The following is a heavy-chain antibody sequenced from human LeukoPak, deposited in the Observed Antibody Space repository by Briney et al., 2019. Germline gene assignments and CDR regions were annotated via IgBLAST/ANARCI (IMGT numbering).Heavy chain of an antibody. CDR1: GFTFSSYG. D-gene: IGHD5-18*01. V-gene: IGHV3-30*18. Sequence: GGSLRLSCAASGFTFSSYGMHWVRQAPGKGLEWVAVISYDGSNKYYADSVKGRFTISRDNSKNTLYLQMNSLRAEDTAVYYCAKGTIGEYSYGYLDYWGQGTLVTVSS. CDR2: ISYDGSNK. CDR3: AKGTIGEYSYGYLDY. J-gene: IGHJ4*02.